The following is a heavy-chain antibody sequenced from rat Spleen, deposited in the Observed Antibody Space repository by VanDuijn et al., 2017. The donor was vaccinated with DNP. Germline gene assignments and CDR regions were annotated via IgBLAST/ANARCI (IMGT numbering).Heavy chain of an antibody. V-gene: IGHV5-22*01. CDR2: ISPRDTRT. CDR3: ARGSTSIYWYFDF. Sequence: EVQLVESGGGLVQPGRSLKLSCAASGFTFSDYYMAWVRQAPKKGLEWVAAISPRDTRTYYTDSVKGRFTISRDAARGSLYLQMNSLKSEDTATYYCARGSTSIYWYFDFWGPGTMVTVSS. CDR1: GFTFSDYY. D-gene: IGHD5-1*01. J-gene: IGHJ1*01.